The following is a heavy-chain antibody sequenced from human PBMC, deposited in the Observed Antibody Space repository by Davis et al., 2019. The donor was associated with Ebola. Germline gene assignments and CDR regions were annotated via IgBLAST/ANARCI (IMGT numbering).Heavy chain of an antibody. Sequence: GESLKISCAGSGFIFSTHAMHWVRQAPGKGLEWVAFISHDGKIKYYGDSVKGRFSISRDNSKNTLYLQMNSLRAEDTAVYYCAKSHGYCSGGNCYGYYYYGMDVWGQGTTVTVSS. V-gene: IGHV3-30*18. CDR1: GFIFSTHA. CDR2: ISHDGKIK. CDR3: AKSHGYCSGGNCYGYYYYGMDV. D-gene: IGHD2-15*01. J-gene: IGHJ6*02.